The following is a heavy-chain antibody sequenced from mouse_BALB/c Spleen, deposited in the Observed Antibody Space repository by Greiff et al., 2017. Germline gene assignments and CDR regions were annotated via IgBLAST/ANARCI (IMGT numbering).Heavy chain of an antibody. Sequence: EVQLQQSGGGLVQPGGSLKLSCAASGFTFSSYGMSWVRQTPDKRLELVATINSNGGSTYYPDSVKGRFTISRDNARNILYLQMSSLRSEDTAMYYCARGDGYYVGYYAMDYWGQGTSVTVSS. V-gene: IGHV5-6-3*01. CDR3: ARGDGYYVGYYAMDY. CDR1: GFTFSSYG. CDR2: INSNGGST. D-gene: IGHD2-3*01. J-gene: IGHJ4*01.